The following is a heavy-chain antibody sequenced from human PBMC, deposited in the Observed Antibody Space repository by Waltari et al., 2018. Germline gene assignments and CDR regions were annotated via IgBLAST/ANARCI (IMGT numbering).Heavy chain of an antibody. V-gene: IGHV1-8*01. D-gene: IGHD3-10*01. CDR3: ARGYWGGNPYHYDMDV. CDR2: MNPNSGSA. Sequence: QVQLVQSGAEVKIPGASVKVSCKASGYIFTNYDITWVRQATGQGLQWMGLMNPNSGSAGQAETFYGRVTFTRSTSINTAYMGLTGLTAEDTAIYYCARGYWGGNPYHYDMDVWGQGTTVTVSS. J-gene: IGHJ6*02. CDR1: GYIFTNYD.